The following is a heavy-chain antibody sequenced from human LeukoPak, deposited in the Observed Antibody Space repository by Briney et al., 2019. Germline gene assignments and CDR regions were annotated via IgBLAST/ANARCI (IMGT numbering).Heavy chain of an antibody. J-gene: IGHJ5*02. Sequence: SETLSLTCTVSGGSISGYYWSWIRQPAGKGLEWIGRIYTSGSSNFDPSLKSRVTMSLDTSKNQFSLKLTSVTAADTAVYYCARGVMVSGWHNWFDPWGQGTLVTVSS. CDR1: GGSISGYY. CDR2: IYTSGSS. D-gene: IGHD6-25*01. V-gene: IGHV4-4*07. CDR3: ARGVMVSGWHNWFDP.